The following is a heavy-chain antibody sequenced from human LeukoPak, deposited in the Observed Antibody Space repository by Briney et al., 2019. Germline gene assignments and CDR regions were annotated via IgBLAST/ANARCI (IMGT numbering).Heavy chain of an antibody. V-gene: IGHV3-30*03. CDR1: GFTFSSYG. J-gene: IGHJ4*02. Sequence: PGRSLRLSCAASGFTFSSYGMHWVCQAPGKGLEWVAVISYDGSNKYYADSVKGRFTISRDNSKNTLYLQMNSLRAEDTAVYYCARTFWSGYWGFDYWGQGTLVTVSS. CDR3: ARTFWSGYWGFDY. D-gene: IGHD3-3*01. CDR2: ISYDGSNK.